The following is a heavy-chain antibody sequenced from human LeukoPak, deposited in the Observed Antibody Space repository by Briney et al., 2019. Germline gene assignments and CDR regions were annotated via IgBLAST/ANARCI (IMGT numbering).Heavy chain of an antibody. CDR2: INPNSGGK. D-gene: IGHD3-16*01. CDR3: ARRLGSSFSSGFDY. Sequence: ASVKVSCKASGYTFTTYDINWVRQAPGQGLEWMGWINPNSGGKNSAQKFQGRVTMTRDTSISTVYMELTRLRSDDTAVYYCARRLGSSFSSGFDYWGQGTLVTVSS. J-gene: IGHJ4*02. V-gene: IGHV1-2*02. CDR1: GYTFTTYD.